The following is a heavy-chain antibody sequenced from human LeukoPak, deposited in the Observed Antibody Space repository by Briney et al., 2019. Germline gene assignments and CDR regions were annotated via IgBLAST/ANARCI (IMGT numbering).Heavy chain of an antibody. V-gene: IGHV3-30-3*01. D-gene: IGHD2-2*01. CDR2: ISYDGSNK. J-gene: IGHJ6*03. CDR1: GFTFSSYA. CDR3: ASDSTDYYYYYMDV. Sequence: GGSLRLSCAASGFTFSSYAMHWVRQAPGKGLEWVAVISYDGSNKYYADSVKGRFTISRDNSKNTLYLQMNSLRAEDTAVYYCASDSTDYYYYYMDVWGKGTTVTVSS.